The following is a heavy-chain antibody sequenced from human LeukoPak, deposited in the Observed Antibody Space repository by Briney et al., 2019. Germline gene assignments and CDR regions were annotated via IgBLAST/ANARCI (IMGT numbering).Heavy chain of an antibody. CDR1: GFTFSSYS. J-gene: IGHJ3*02. CDR2: ISSSSSTI. CDR3: ARDLRWELKPDAFDI. V-gene: IGHV3-48*04. D-gene: IGHD1-26*01. Sequence: SGGSLRLSCAASGFTFSSYSMNWVRQAPGKGLEWVSYISSSSSTIYYADSVKGRFTISRDNAKNSLYLQMNSLRAEDTAVYYCARDLRWELKPDAFDIWGQGTMVTVSS.